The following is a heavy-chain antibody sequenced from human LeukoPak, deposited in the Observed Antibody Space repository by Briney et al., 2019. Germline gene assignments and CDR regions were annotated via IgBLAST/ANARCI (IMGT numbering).Heavy chain of an antibody. D-gene: IGHD6-13*01. CDR2: ISSSGSTI. CDR1: GFTFSDYY. V-gene: IGHV3-11*04. J-gene: IGHJ4*02. Sequence: GGSLRLSCAASGFTFSDYYMSWIRQAPGKGLEWVSYISSSGSTIYYADSVKGRFTISRDNAKNSLYLQMNSLRAEDTAVYYRAREVGSSWTDPGEYYFDYWGQGTLVTVSS. CDR3: AREVGSSWTDPGEYYFDY.